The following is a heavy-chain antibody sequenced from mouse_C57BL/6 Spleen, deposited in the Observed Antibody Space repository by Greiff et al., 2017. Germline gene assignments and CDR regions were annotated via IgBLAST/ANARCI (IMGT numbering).Heavy chain of an antibody. Sequence: EVQLQQSGPELVKPGASVKISCKASGYSFTDYNMNWVKQSNGKSLEWIGVINPNDGTTSYNQKFKGKATMTVDQSSSKAYMQLNSLTSEDSAVYYCARSPRSIYYERYFDYWGQGTTLTVSS. CDR3: ARSPRSIYYERYFDY. D-gene: IGHD2-4*01. CDR1: GYSFTDYN. J-gene: IGHJ2*01. V-gene: IGHV1-39*01. CDR2: INPNDGTT.